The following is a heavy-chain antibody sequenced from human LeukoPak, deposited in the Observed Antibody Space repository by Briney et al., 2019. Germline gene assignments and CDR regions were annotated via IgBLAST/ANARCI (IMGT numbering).Heavy chain of an antibody. V-gene: IGHV4-61*02. CDR1: GGSISSGSYY. CDR2: IYTSGST. J-gene: IGHJ1*01. D-gene: IGHD3-22*01. CDR3: ARDGGTRSYYDSSGYYPSGYFQH. Sequence: PSQTLSLTCTVSGGSISSGSYYWSWIRQPAGKGLEWIGRIYTSGSTNYNPSLKSRVTISVDTSKNQFSLKLSSVTAADTAVYYCARDGGTRSYYDSSGYYPSGYFQHWGQGTLVTVSS.